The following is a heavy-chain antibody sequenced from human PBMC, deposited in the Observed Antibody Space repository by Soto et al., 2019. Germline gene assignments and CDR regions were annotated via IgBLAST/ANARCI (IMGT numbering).Heavy chain of an antibody. CDR2: IWHDGGNK. V-gene: IGHV3-33*01. CDR3: ARDGDVNTGFGKDY. Sequence: PGGSLRLSCAASGFTFSSYGMHWVRQAPGKGLEWVAFIWHDGGNKFYAESVKGRLTISRDNSKNTLYLQMTSLSAEDTAMYYCARDGDVNTGFGKDYWGQGTLVTVSS. D-gene: IGHD3-16*01. J-gene: IGHJ4*02. CDR1: GFTFSSYG.